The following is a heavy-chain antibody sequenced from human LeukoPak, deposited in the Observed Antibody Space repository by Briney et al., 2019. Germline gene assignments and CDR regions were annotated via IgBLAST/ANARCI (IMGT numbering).Heavy chain of an antibody. V-gene: IGHV3-7*01. J-gene: IGHJ4*02. CDR3: ARDPGSSSFDY. CDR2: IDQDGSVR. D-gene: IGHD6-13*01. Sequence: GGSLRLSCVASGFTFSSFWMSWVRQAPGKGLEFVANIDQDGSVRNYVDSVKGRFIVSRDNAKNSLYLQMDSLRAEDTAVYFCARDPGSSSFDYWGLGTPVTVSS. CDR1: GFTFSSFW.